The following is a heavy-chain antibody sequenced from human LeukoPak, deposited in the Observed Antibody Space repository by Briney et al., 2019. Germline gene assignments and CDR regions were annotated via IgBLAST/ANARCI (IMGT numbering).Heavy chain of an antibody. V-gene: IGHV3-20*04. CDR3: ARAPILDYDFWSGYLDY. D-gene: IGHD3-3*01. J-gene: IGHJ4*02. CDR2: INWNGGST. Sequence: GGSLRLSCAASGFTFDDYGMSWVRQAPGKGLEWVSGINWNGGSTGYADSVKGRFTISRDNAKNSLYLQMNSLRAGDTALYYCARAPILDYDFWSGYLDYWGQGTLVTVSS. CDR1: GFTFDDYG.